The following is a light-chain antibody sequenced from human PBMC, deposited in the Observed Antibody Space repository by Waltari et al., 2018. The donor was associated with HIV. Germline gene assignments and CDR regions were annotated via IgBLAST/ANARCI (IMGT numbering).Light chain of an antibody. Sequence: QSALTQPRPVSGSPGQSVTIPCTGTSSDVGGYNYVHWYQHHPGKAPKFMIYDVTKWPSGVPDRFSGSKSGNTASLTISGLQAEDEADYYCCSYAGRYTYVFGTGTKVTVL. CDR3: CSYAGRYTYV. V-gene: IGLV2-11*01. CDR2: DVT. J-gene: IGLJ1*01. CDR1: SSDVGGYNY.